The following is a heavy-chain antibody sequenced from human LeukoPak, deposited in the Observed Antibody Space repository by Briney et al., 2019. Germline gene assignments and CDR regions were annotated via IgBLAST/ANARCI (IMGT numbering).Heavy chain of an antibody. CDR3: ARGGRGGIYSSDAFDI. J-gene: IGHJ3*02. Sequence: ASVKVSCKASGYTFSDYYIHWVRQAPGQGLEWMGWINPNSGGTNYAQKFQGRVTMTRDTSISTAYMELSRLTSDDTAVYYCARGGRGGIYSSDAFDIWGQGTMVTVSS. D-gene: IGHD3-10*01. CDR1: GYTFSDYY. CDR2: INPNSGGT. V-gene: IGHV1-2*02.